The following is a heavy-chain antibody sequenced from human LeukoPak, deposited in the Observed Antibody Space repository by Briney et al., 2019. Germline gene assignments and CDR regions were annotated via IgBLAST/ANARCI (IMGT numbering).Heavy chain of an antibody. J-gene: IGHJ4*02. CDR2: ISGSGGST. CDR1: GFTFSSYA. CDR3: ARSILYSDSWYVEEREYYFDY. V-gene: IGHV3-23*01. D-gene: IGHD6-13*01. Sequence: GGSLRLSCAASGFTFSSYAMSWVRQAPGKGLEWVSAISGSGGSTYYADSVKGRFTISRDNSKNTLYLPMNSLRAKDTAVYYCARSILYSDSWYVEEREYYFDYWGQGTLVTVSS.